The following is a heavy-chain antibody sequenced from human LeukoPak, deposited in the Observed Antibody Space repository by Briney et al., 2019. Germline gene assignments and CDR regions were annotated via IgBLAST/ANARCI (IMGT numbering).Heavy chain of an antibody. CDR3: ARDNSVEDTAWWFDP. J-gene: IGHJ5*02. CDR2: INPSGGST. V-gene: IGHV1-46*01. Sequence: ASVKVSCKASGYTFTSYYMHWVRQAPGQGLEWMGIINPSGGSTSYAQKFQGRVTMTRDMSTSTDYMELSSLRSEDSAVYYCARDNSVEDTAWWFDPWGQGTLVTVSS. CDR1: GYTFTSYY. D-gene: IGHD4-23*01.